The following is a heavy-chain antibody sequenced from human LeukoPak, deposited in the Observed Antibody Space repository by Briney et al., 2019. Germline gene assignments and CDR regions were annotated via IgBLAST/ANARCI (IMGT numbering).Heavy chain of an antibody. CDR2: ICRGVNT. CDR1: GFIVSSNY. D-gene: IGHD3-3*01. J-gene: IGHJ6*02. CDR3: AGSNYDFWSVVYNYYGMDV. V-gene: IGHV3-53*01. Sequence: PGGSLRLSCAASGFIVSSNYLSWVRQAPGKGLEWVSIICRGVNTYYADSVKGRFTISRDNAKNSLYLQMNSLRDEDTAVYYCAGSNYDFWSVVYNYYGMDVWGQGTTVTVSS.